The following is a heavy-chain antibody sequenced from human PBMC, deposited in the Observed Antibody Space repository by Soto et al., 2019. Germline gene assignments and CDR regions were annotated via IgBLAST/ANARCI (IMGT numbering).Heavy chain of an antibody. D-gene: IGHD1-26*01. Sequence: GESLKISCAASGFTFSSYAMSWVRQAPGKGLEWVSAISGSGGSTYYADSVKGRFTISRDNSKNTLYLQMNSLRAEDTAVYYCAKDRGVGATTSFDYWGQGTLVTVSS. CDR3: AKDRGVGATTSFDY. CDR2: ISGSGGST. V-gene: IGHV3-23*01. CDR1: GFTFSSYA. J-gene: IGHJ4*02.